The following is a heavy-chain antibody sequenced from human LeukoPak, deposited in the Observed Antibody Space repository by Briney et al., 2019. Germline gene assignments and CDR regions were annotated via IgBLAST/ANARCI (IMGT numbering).Heavy chain of an antibody. Sequence: ASVKVSCKASGYTFTGYYMHWVRQAPGQGLEWMGWINPNSGGTNYAQKFQGRVTMTRDTSISTAYMELSRLRSDDTAVYYCARVEDYDYVWGSYRYPSDAFDIWGQGTMVTVSS. J-gene: IGHJ3*02. CDR3: ARVEDYDYVWGSYRYPSDAFDI. CDR2: INPNSGGT. CDR1: GYTFTGYY. D-gene: IGHD3-16*02. V-gene: IGHV1-2*02.